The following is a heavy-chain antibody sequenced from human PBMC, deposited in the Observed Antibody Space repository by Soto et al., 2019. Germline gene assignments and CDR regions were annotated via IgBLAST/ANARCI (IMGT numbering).Heavy chain of an antibody. J-gene: IGHJ3*01. V-gene: IGHV6-1*01. CDR1: EDSVSSNSAA. CDR3: ARVGVRSCRVKNDAYNF. D-gene: IGHD3-10*02. CDR2: TYYRSKWYN. Sequence: SQTLSLTCAISEDSVSSNSAAWNWIRQSPSRGLEWLGRTYYRSKWYNDYAVSVKSRITINPDTSKNQFSLQLNSVTPEDTAVYSCARVGVRSCRVKNDAYNFCGQGNMAT.